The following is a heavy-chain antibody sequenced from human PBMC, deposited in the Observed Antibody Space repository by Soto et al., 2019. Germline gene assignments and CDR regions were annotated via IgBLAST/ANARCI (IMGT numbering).Heavy chain of an antibody. Sequence: PGKGLESIANIYYDGSTYYNPSLKSRVTISLDTSKNQFSLKLSSVTAADTAVYYCARAFAIDWYTYSFHYGGQAPLGTVSS. V-gene: IGHV4-39*01. CDR2: IYYDGST. J-gene: IGHJ4*02. D-gene: IGHD3-9*01. CDR3: ARAFAIDWYTYSFHY.